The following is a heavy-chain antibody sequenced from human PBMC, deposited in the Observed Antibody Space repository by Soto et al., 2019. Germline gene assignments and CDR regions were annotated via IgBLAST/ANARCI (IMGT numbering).Heavy chain of an antibody. CDR3: ARENYDSSGFFLDY. J-gene: IGHJ4*02. V-gene: IGHV3-48*03. D-gene: IGHD3-22*01. CDR2: ISSTGSNI. Sequence: GGSLRLSCAASGFTFSNYEINWVRQAPGKGLEWVSYISSTGSNIYYADSVKGRFTISRDNAKNSLYLQMKSLRAEDTAVYYCARENYDSSGFFLDYWGQGTLVTVSS. CDR1: GFTFSNYE.